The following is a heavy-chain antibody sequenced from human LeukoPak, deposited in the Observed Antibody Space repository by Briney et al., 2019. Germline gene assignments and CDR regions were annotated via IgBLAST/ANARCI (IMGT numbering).Heavy chain of an antibody. Sequence: ASVKVSCKASGGTFSSYAISWVRQAPGQGLEWMGGITPIFGTANYAQKFQGRVTVTTDESTSTAYMELSSLRSEDTAVYYCARAGAGGNYGDSPHDWGQGTLVTVSS. CDR3: ARAGAGGNYGDSPHD. V-gene: IGHV1-69*05. CDR1: GGTFSSYA. J-gene: IGHJ4*02. CDR2: ITPIFGTA. D-gene: IGHD4-17*01.